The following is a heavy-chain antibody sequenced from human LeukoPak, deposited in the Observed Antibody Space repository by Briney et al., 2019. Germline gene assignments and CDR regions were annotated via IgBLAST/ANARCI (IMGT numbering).Heavy chain of an antibody. V-gene: IGHV3-30*18. D-gene: IGHD3-10*02. CDR2: ISYDGSNK. CDR1: GFTFSSYG. Sequence: GGSLRLSCAASGFTFSSYGMSWVRQAPGKGLEWVAVISYDGSNKYYADSVKGRFTISRDNSKNTLYLQLNSLTAEDTAVYYCAKGFTYVSPWGQGSLVTVSS. CDR3: AKGFTYVSP. J-gene: IGHJ5*02.